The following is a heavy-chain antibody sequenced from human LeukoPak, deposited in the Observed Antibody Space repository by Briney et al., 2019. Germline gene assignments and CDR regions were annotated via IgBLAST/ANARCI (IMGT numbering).Heavy chain of an antibody. CDR3: ATGYYGSGSYSHWFDP. CDR1: GYTLTELS. D-gene: IGHD3-10*01. V-gene: IGHV1-24*01. J-gene: IGHJ5*02. Sequence: GASVKVSCKVSGYTLTELSMHWVRQAPGKGLEWMGGFGPEDGETIYAQKFQGRVTMTEDTSTDTAYMELSSLRSEDTAVYYCATGYYGSGSYSHWFDPWGQGTLVTVSS. CDR2: FGPEDGET.